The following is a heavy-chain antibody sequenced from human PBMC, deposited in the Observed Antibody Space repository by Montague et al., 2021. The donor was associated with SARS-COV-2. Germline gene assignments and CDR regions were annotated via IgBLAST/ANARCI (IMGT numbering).Heavy chain of an antibody. CDR2: MYYSAST. J-gene: IGHJ4*02. V-gene: IGHV4-39*01. Sequence: SETLSLTCTVSGGSISSSTYYWGWLRQPPGKGLEWIGSMYYSASTYYNPSLKSRVTISVDTSKFQFSLKLSSVTAADTAVYYCARQSRNYYVSWSYWALGDYGGQGTLVTVSS. CDR1: GGSISSSTYY. D-gene: IGHD3-10*01. CDR3: ARQSRNYYVSWSYWALGDY.